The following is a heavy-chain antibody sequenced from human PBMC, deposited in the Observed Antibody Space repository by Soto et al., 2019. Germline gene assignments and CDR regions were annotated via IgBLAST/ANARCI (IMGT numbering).Heavy chain of an antibody. Sequence: QVQLVQSGAEVKKPGASVKVSCKASGYTFTSYGISWVRQAPGQGLEWLGWISAYNGNTNYAQKLQGRVTMTTDTSTRTAYMELRSLRSDDTAVYYCARVQWGYDSSGYYYDYWGQGTLVTVSS. CDR2: ISAYNGNT. J-gene: IGHJ4*02. CDR1: GYTFTSYG. CDR3: ARVQWGYDSSGYYYDY. V-gene: IGHV1-18*04. D-gene: IGHD3-22*01.